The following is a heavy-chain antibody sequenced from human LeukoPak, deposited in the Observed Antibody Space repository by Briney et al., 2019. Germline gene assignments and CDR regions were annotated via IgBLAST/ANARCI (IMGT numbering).Heavy chain of an antibody. CDR3: AREPYSSSSDRHEKAFDY. J-gene: IGHJ4*02. CDR2: INSNNGGE. CDR1: GYTFTAHF. Sequence: ASVKVSCKASGYTFTAHFIHWVRQAPGQGLEWMGQINSNNGGEKYAPKFQGRVAVLRDTSINTIYLDLTSLTSDDTAVYYCAREPYSSSSDRHEKAFDYWGQGTLVTVSS. V-gene: IGHV1-2*06. D-gene: IGHD6-6*01.